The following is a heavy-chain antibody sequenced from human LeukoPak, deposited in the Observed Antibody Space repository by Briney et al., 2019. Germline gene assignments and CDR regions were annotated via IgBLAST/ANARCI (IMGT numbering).Heavy chain of an antibody. CDR2: INHSGST. CDR3: ARVPPGELPLDY. V-gene: IGHV4-34*01. J-gene: IGHJ4*02. CDR1: GGSFSGYY. Sequence: SETLSLTCAVYGGSFSGYYWSWIRQPPGKGLEWIGEINHSGSTNYNPSLKSRVTISVDTSKNQFSLKLSSVTAADTAVYYCARVPPGELPLDYWGQGTLVTVSS. D-gene: IGHD2-15*01.